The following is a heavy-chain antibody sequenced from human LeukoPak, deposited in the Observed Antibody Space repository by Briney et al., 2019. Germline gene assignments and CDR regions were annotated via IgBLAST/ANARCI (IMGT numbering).Heavy chain of an antibody. D-gene: IGHD1-20*01. CDR1: GGSISSGGYY. J-gene: IGHJ3*02. CDR3: ARDRLTGTKSLFDAFDI. CDR2: IYHSGST. Sequence: SETLSLTCTVSGGSISSGGYYWSWIRQPPGKGLEWIGYIYHSGSTYYNPSLKSRVTISVDRSKNQFSLKLSSVTAADTAVYYCARDRLTGTKSLFDAFDIWGQGTMVTVSS. V-gene: IGHV4-30-2*01.